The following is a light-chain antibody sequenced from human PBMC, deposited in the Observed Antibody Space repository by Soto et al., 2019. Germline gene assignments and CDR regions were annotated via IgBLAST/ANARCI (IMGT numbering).Light chain of an antibody. CDR2: DVS. Sequence: QSALAQPASVSGSPLQSITISCTGTSSDVGGYNYVSWYQQHPGKAPKLMIYDVSNRPSGVSNRFSGSKSGNTASLTISGLQAEDEADYYCSSYTSSSTLPYVFGTGTKVTVL. CDR1: SSDVGGYNY. V-gene: IGLV2-14*01. J-gene: IGLJ1*01. CDR3: SSYTSSSTLPYV.